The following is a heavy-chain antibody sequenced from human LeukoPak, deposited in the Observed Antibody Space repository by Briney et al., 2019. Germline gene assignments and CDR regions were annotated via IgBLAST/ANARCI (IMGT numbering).Heavy chain of an antibody. CDR3: AREIAAAHFDY. CDR1: GFTFSSYW. J-gene: IGHJ4*02. V-gene: IGHV3-7*01. Sequence: PGGSLRLSCAASGFTFSSYWMSWVRQAPGKGREWVANIKQDGSEKYYVDSVKGRFTISRDNAKNSLYLQMNSLRAEDTAVYYCAREIAAAHFDYWGQGTLVTVSS. CDR2: IKQDGSEK. D-gene: IGHD6-13*01.